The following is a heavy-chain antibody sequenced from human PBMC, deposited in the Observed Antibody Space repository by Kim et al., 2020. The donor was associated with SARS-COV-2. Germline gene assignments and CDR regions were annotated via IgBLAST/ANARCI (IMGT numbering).Heavy chain of an antibody. CDR3: AKEKIPAATLYGMDV. V-gene: IGHV3-30*18. CDR2: ISYDGSKK. J-gene: IGHJ6*02. D-gene: IGHD2-2*01. Sequence: GGSPRLSCAASGFTFSSYGMHWVRQAPGKGLEWVAVISYDGSKKYYADSVKGRFTISRDNSKNTLYLQMNSLRAEDTAVYYCAKEKIPAATLYGMDVWGQGTTVTVSS. CDR1: GFTFSSYG.